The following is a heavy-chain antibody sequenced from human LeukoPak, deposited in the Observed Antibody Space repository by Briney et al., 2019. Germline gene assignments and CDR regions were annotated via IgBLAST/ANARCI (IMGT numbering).Heavy chain of an antibody. D-gene: IGHD4-23*01. CDR3: AKTLYGGKDY. V-gene: IGHV3-30-3*02. CDR1: GFTFSTYF. CDR2: VANDASHS. J-gene: IGHJ4*02. Sequence: QTGGSLRLSCATSGFTFSTYFMHWVRQAPGKGLEWVASVANDASHSFHLESVKGRFTISRDNSKNTLYLEMNSLRAEDTAVYYCAKTLYGGKDYWGQGTLVTVSS.